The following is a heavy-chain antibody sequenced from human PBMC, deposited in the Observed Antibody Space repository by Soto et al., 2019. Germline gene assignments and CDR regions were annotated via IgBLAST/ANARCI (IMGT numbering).Heavy chain of an antibody. J-gene: IGHJ6*02. CDR1: GGSISSSNW. CDR2: IYHSGST. Sequence: TWETLSLTCAVSGGSISSSNWWSWVRQPPGKGLEWIGEIYHSGSTNYNPSLKSRVTISVDKSKNQFSLKLSSVTAADTAVYYCARDDTLGLGYGMDVWGQGTTVTVSS. V-gene: IGHV4-4*02. D-gene: IGHD3-16*01. CDR3: ARDDTLGLGYGMDV.